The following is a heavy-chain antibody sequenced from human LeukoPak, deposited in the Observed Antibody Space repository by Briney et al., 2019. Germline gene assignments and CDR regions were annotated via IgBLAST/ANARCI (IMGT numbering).Heavy chain of an antibody. CDR1: GSSVGDYY. V-gene: IGHV4-4*07. Sequence: PSGTLSLNCTVSGSSVGDYYWSWIRQAAGKGLEWLGRIYTSGSTIYNPSLQSRVTISVEVSKNQFSLRLISMTAADTGIYYCAVDNRDFWGQGTLVTVSS. CDR3: AVDNRDF. CDR2: IYTSGST. J-gene: IGHJ4*02. D-gene: IGHD2/OR15-2a*01.